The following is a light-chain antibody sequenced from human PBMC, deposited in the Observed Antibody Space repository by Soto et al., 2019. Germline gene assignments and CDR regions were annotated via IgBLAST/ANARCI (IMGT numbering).Light chain of an antibody. V-gene: IGKV3-15*01. J-gene: IGKJ1*01. CDR3: QQYNNWPPWT. CDR2: GAS. Sequence: EVLMTLSPSTLSVSPGERATLSCRASQSVSSNLAWYQQKPGQAPRLLIYGASTRATGIPARFSGSGSGTEFTLTISSLQSEDFAVYYCQQYNNWPPWTFGQGCKVDI. CDR1: QSVSSN.